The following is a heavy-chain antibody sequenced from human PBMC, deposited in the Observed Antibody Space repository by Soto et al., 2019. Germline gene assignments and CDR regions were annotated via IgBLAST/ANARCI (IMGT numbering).Heavy chain of an antibody. D-gene: IGHD2-15*01. J-gene: IGHJ5*02. CDR1: GVSIHNSHSF. CDR2: VYYSGGA. CDR3: GRVVEGATRHTDSDS. Sequence: QVQLQESGPGLVKPSETLSLTCAVSGVSIHNSHSFWGWIRQPPGKGLEFIGSVYYSGGANYNPYLKGRVTISVDTSNNQFSLRVNSVTAADTAVYYCGRVVEGATRHTDSDSWGQGMLVTVSS. V-gene: IGHV4-39*02.